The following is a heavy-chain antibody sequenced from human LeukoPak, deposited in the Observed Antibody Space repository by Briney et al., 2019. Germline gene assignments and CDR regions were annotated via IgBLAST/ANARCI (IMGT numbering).Heavy chain of an antibody. CDR3: ARDASLYDLWSGDHLGNFLDD. J-gene: IGHJ4*02. Sequence: HPGGSLRLSCEGSGFTFSSYGMHWVRQAPGNGLEWVSFISYDGREENYADSVKGRSIISRDNSKNTLHLLMNSLRPEDTAVYYCARDASLYDLWSGDHLGNFLDDWGQGTLVTVSS. CDR1: GFTFSSYG. CDR2: ISYDGREE. V-gene: IGHV3-30*04. D-gene: IGHD3-3*01.